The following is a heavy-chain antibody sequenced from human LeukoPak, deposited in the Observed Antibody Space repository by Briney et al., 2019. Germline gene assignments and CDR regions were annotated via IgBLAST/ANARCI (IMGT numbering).Heavy chain of an antibody. CDR1: GYTFTGYY. D-gene: IGHD5-12*01. CDR3: ARVGLATIKKYYYYMDV. Sequence: GASVKVSCKASGYTFTGYYMHWVRQAPGQGLEWMGWINPNSGGTKNTQKFQGRVTMTRDMSTSTAYMELRSLRSDDTAVYYCARVGLATIKKYYYYMDVWGKGTTVTVSS. J-gene: IGHJ6*03. V-gene: IGHV1-2*02. CDR2: INPNSGGT.